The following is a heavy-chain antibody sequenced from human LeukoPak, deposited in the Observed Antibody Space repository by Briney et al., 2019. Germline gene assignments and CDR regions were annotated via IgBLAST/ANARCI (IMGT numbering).Heavy chain of an antibody. V-gene: IGHV4-59*08. CDR3: ARRGGTLRPDAFDI. D-gene: IGHD1-14*01. CDR2: FSYSGST. J-gene: IGHJ3*02. Sequence: SETLSLTCTVSGGSISSYYWTWIRQPPGKGLEWIGYFSYSGSTNYNPSLKSRVTISVDTSKNQFSLKLNSVTATDTAVYYCARRGGTLRPDAFDIWGQGTVVTVSS. CDR1: GGSISSYY.